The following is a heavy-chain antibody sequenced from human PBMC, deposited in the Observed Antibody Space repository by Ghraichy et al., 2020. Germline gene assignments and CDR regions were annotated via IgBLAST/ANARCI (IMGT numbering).Heavy chain of an antibody. J-gene: IGHJ4*02. Sequence: VSCKASGYTFTGYYMHWVRQAPGQGLEWMGWINPNSGGTNYAQKFQGRVTMTRDTSISTAYMELSRLRSDDTAVYYCATYYYGSGSYYELDYWGQGTLVTVSS. D-gene: IGHD3-10*01. CDR3: ATYYYGSGSYYELDY. CDR1: GYTFTGYY. CDR2: INPNSGGT. V-gene: IGHV1-2*02.